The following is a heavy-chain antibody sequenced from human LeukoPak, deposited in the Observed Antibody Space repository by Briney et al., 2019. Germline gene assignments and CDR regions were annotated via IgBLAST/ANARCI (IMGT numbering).Heavy chain of an antibody. V-gene: IGHV4-39*01. CDR1: GGFISSGSYY. CDR2: IYYSGST. CDR3: ASPRARWGLDAFDI. Sequence: PSETLSLICTVSGGFISSGSYYWGWIRQPPGKGLEWIGNIYYSGSTYYSPSLKSRVTISVDTSKNQFSLKLSSVTAADTAVYYCASPRARWGLDAFDIWGQGTMVTVSS. D-gene: IGHD4-23*01. J-gene: IGHJ3*02.